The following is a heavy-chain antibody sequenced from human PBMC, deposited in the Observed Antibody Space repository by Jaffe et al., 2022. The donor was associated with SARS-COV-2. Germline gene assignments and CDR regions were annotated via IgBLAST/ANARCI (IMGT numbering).Heavy chain of an antibody. J-gene: IGHJ2*01. Sequence: QVQLVQSGSELKKPGASVKVSCKASGYSFTRNAINWVRQAPGQGLEWMGWINTNTGIPTYAQGFTGRFVFSLDTPVNTAYLQISSLKAEDTAVYYCARYGDSNWYLDLWGRGTLVTVSS. CDR3: ARYGDSNWYLDL. V-gene: IGHV7-4-1*02. CDR1: GYSFTRNA. D-gene: IGHD4-17*01. CDR2: INTNTGIP.